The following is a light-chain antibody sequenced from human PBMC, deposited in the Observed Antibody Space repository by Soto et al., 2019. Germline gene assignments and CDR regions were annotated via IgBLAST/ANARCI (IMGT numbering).Light chain of an antibody. CDR1: QSVSNSY. V-gene: IGKV3-20*01. Sequence: EIVLTQSPGTLSLSPGERATLSCRASQSVSNSYLAWYQQKPGQAPRLLMYGAFNRATGIPDRFSGSGSGTDFTLTISRLEPEDFAVYYCQQYGGSPHTFGQGTKLEI. J-gene: IGKJ2*01. CDR2: GAF. CDR3: QQYGGSPHT.